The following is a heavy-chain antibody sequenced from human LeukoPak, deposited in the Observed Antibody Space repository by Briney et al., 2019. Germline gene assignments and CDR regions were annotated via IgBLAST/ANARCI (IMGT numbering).Heavy chain of an antibody. Sequence: GGSLRLSCAASGFTFSSYWMSWVRQAPGKGLEWVANIKQDGSEKYYVDSVKGRFTISRDNAKNSLYLQMNSLRSEDTAVYYCARDCPDGDCSNNFDYWGQGTLVTVSS. CDR2: IKQDGSEK. V-gene: IGHV3-7*03. J-gene: IGHJ4*02. CDR3: ARDCPDGDCSNNFDY. CDR1: GFTFSSYW. D-gene: IGHD2-21*02.